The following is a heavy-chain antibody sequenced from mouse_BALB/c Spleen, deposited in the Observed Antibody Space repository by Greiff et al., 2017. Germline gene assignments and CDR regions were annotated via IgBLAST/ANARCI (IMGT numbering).Heavy chain of an antibody. J-gene: IGHJ3*01. CDR2: ISYDGSN. Sequence: EVQRVESGPGLVKPSQSLSLTCSVTGYSITSGYYWNWIRQFPGNKLEWMGYISYDGSNNYNPSLKNRISITRDTSKNQFFLKLNSVTTEDTATYYCARGGGGNYSWFAYWGQGTLVTVSA. CDR3: ARGGGGNYSWFAY. CDR1: GYSITSGYY. V-gene: IGHV3-6*02. D-gene: IGHD2-1*01.